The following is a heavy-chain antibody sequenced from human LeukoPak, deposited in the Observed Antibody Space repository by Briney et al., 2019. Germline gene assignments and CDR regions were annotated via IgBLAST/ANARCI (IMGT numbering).Heavy chain of an antibody. CDR3: ARLRKSVIFGVATYYFDY. J-gene: IGHJ4*02. V-gene: IGHV4-59*08. CDR1: GGSISIYS. D-gene: IGHD3-3*01. CDR2: IYYSGST. Sequence: SETLSLTCTVSGGSISIYSWSWIRQPPGKGLEWIGSIYYSGSTYYNPSLKSRVTISVDTSKNQFSLKLSSVTAADTAVYYCARLRKSVIFGVATYYFDYWGQGTLVTVSS.